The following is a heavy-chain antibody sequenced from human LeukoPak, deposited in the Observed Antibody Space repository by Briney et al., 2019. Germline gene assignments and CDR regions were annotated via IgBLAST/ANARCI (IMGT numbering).Heavy chain of an antibody. D-gene: IGHD6-6*01. J-gene: IGHJ4*02. Sequence: GGSLRLSCAASGFTFSSYAMSWVRQAPGKGLEWVSAMTGSSGGTFYADSVKGRFTISRDNSKNTVYLQMNRLRAEDTAIYYCAKDVIAGRPYYFDCWGQGTLVTVSS. CDR1: GFTFSSYA. CDR3: AKDVIAGRPYYFDC. V-gene: IGHV3-23*01. CDR2: MTGSSGGT.